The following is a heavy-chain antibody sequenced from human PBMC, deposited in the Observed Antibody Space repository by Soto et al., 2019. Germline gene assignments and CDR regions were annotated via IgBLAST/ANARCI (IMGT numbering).Heavy chain of an antibody. D-gene: IGHD3-16*02. J-gene: IGHJ6*02. CDR2: IYYSGST. V-gene: IGHV4-39*01. CDR1: DGSISSSSHY. Sequence: SETLSLTCTVSDGSISSSSHYWGWIRQPPGKGLEWIGSIYYSGSTNYNPSLKSRVTISVDTSKKQFSLKVSSVTAADTAVYYCARVAVGEDRHYYYYGMDVWGQGTTVTVSS. CDR3: ARVAVGEDRHYYYYGMDV.